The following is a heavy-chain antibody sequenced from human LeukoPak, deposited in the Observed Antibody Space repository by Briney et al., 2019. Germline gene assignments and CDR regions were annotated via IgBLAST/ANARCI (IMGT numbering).Heavy chain of an antibody. CDR3: ARDLKAYSSSGGVDY. J-gene: IGHJ4*02. CDR1: GFTFSSYS. V-gene: IGHV3-48*01. Sequence: PGGSLRLSCAASGFTFSSYSMNWVRPAPGKVLEWVSYISSSTTTIYYADSVKGRFTISRDSTGNSLYLQMNSLRAEDTAVYYCARDLKAYSSSGGVDYWGQGTLVTVCS. CDR2: ISSSTTTI. D-gene: IGHD6-13*01.